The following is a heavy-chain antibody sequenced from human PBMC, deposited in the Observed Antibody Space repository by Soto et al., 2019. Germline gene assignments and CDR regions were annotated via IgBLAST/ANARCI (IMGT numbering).Heavy chain of an antibody. CDR1: GFTFGDYA. V-gene: IGHV3-49*03. CDR3: TRAKAYSSSWYVGWFDP. J-gene: IGHJ5*02. D-gene: IGHD6-13*01. Sequence: GGSLGLSCTASGFTFGDYAMSWFRQAPGKGLEWVGFIRSKAYGGTTEYAASVKGRFTISRDDSKSIAYLQMNSLKTEDTAVYYCTRAKAYSSSWYVGWFDPWGQGTLVTVS. CDR2: IRSKAYGGTT.